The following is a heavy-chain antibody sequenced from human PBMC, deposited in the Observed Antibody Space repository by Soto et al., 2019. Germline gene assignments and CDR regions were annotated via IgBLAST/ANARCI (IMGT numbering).Heavy chain of an antibody. CDR1: GYSFTKYW. D-gene: IGHD3-16*01. CDR2: IDPSDSYI. J-gene: IGHJ6*02. V-gene: IGHV5-10-1*01. Sequence: GESLKISCKGSGYSFTKYWISWVRQMPGKGLEWMGRIDPSDSYINYSPSFQGHVTISADKSINTACLQWSSLRASDTAIYYCARHYICRGGDCYYYGMDVWGQGTTVTVS. CDR3: ARHYICRGGDCYYYGMDV.